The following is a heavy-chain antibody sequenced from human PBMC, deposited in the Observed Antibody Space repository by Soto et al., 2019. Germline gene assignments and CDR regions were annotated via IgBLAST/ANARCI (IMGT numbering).Heavy chain of an antibody. Sequence: EAQLVESGGGLVQPGGSLRLSCAASGFTFSSYWMHWVRQAPGKGLVWVSHIDNDGSSTSYADSVKGRFTISRDNAKNTLYLRMNSLRAEDTAVYYCARALDCSGGTCYSSDNWFEPWGQGTLVTVSS. V-gene: IGHV3-74*01. CDR2: IDNDGSST. CDR3: ARALDCSGGTCYSSDNWFEP. CDR1: GFTFSSYW. D-gene: IGHD2-15*01. J-gene: IGHJ5*02.